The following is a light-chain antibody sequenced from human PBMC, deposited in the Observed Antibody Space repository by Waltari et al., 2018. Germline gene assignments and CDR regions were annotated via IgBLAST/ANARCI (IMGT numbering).Light chain of an antibody. J-gene: IGLJ1*01. V-gene: IGLV3-21*01. CDR3: QVWDSDRDHYV. Sequence: SSALIQPPSVSVAPGNTATITCGGSDIVGKNVPWYLQKSGQAPTLVIYHNSNRPSGIPQRVSGSKSGGTAALTINRVEAGDEGDYFCQVWDSDRDHYVFGSGTTVSVL. CDR2: HNS. CDR1: DIVGKN.